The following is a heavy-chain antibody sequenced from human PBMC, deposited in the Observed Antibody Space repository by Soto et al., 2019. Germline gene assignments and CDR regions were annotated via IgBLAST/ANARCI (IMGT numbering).Heavy chain of an antibody. J-gene: IGHJ5*02. CDR1: GFTFSSYG. CDR3: AKDGLTYYYDSSGYYSNWFDP. V-gene: IGHV3-30*18. CDR2: ISYDGSNK. D-gene: IGHD3-22*01. Sequence: GESLRLSCAASGFTFSSYGMHWVRQAPGKGLEWVAVISYDGSNKYYADSVKGRFTISRDNSKNTLYLQMNSLRAEDTAVYYCAKDGLTYYYDSSGYYSNWFDPWGQGTLVTISS.